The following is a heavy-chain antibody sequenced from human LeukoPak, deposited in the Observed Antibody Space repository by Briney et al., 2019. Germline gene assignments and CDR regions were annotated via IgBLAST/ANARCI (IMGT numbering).Heavy chain of an antibody. V-gene: IGHV1-2*04. Sequence: ASVKVSCKASGYTFTCYYMHWVRQAPGQGLEWMGWTNPNSGGTNYAQKFQGWVTMTRDTSISTAYMELSRLRSDDTAVYYCARGLYVAGEEFNYWGQGTLVTVSS. CDR3: ARGLYVAGEEFNY. J-gene: IGHJ4*02. CDR1: GYTFTCYY. CDR2: TNPNSGGT. D-gene: IGHD6-19*01.